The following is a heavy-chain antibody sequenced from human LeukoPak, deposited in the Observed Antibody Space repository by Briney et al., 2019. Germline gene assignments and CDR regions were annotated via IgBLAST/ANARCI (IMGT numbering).Heavy chain of an antibody. CDR3: AKDNNGAFDI. V-gene: IGHV3-53*01. CDR1: GFTASSNY. D-gene: IGHD1/OR15-1a*01. J-gene: IGHJ3*02. CDR2: IYSGGST. Sequence: GGSLRLSCAASGFTASSNYMSWVRQAPGKGLEWVSVIYSGGSTYYADSVKGRFTISRDNSKNTLYLQMNSLRAEDTAVYYCAKDNNGAFDIWGQGTMVTVSS.